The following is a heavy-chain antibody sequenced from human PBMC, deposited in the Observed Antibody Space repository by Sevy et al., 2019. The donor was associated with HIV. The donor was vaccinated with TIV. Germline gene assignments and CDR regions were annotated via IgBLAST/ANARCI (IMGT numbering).Heavy chain of an antibody. J-gene: IGHJ3*02. CDR2: ISAYKGNT. V-gene: IGHV1-18*04. CDR3: ARDRAGIAVAGDYDAFDI. CDR1: GYTFTSYG. D-gene: IGHD6-19*01. Sequence: ASVKVSCKASGYTFTSYGISWVRQAPGQGLEWMGWISAYKGNTNNAQKLQGRVTMTTDTSTSKAYMKPRSLRSDDTAGYYWARDRAGIAVAGDYDAFDIWGQGTMVTVSS.